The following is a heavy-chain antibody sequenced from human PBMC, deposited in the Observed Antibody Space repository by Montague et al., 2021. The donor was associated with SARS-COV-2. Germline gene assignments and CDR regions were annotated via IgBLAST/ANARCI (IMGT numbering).Heavy chain of an antibody. J-gene: IGHJ4*02. CDR2: IYYSGST. CDR1: GGSISSSSYY. V-gene: IGHV4-39*01. D-gene: IGHD2-2*01. CDR3: ARLHCSSTSCYYLFFAEASHFDY. Sequence: SETLSLTCTVSGGSISSSSYYWGWIRQPPGKGLEWIGSIYYSGSTYYNPSLKSRVTISVDTSKNQFSLKLSSVTAAATVVYYCARLHCSSTSCYYLFFAEASHFDYWGQGTLVTVSS.